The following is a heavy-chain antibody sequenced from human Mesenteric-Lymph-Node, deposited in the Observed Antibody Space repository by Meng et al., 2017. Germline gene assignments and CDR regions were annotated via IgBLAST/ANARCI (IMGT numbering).Heavy chain of an antibody. V-gene: IGHV4-4*02. CDR3: ARGGYYSFDY. D-gene: IGHD5-18*01. CDR2: IYHSGST. J-gene: IGHJ4*02. CDR1: GGSISSVYW. Sequence: PQEAAQGLVRPSETLSLPCAVSGGSISSVYWWTWVRQSPGKGLEWIGEIYHSGSTNYNPSLKSRVTISVDKSKNQFSLKLTSVTAADTAVYYCARGGYYSFDYWGQGTLVTVSS.